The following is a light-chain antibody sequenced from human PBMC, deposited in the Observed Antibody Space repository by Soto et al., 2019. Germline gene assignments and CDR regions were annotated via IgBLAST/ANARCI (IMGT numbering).Light chain of an antibody. V-gene: IGKV2D-29*01. Sequence: VLSQTPLSLSVTPGQPASISCRSNQSLLHTDGKDHLYWFLQKPGQPPQLLIYEVSNRFSGVTERFSRSGSGTDFTLKISRLEAEDVGVYYCMQSTYLPLTFGGGTKVEIK. J-gene: IGKJ4*01. CDR1: QSLLHTDGKDH. CDR2: EVS. CDR3: MQSTYLPLT.